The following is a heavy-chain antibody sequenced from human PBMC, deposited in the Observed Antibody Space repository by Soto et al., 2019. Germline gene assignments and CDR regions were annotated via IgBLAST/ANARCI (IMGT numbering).Heavy chain of an antibody. D-gene: IGHD3-22*01. J-gene: IGHJ4*02. Sequence: GASVKVSCKASGYTFTSYDISWVRQAPGQGLEWMGWISAYNGNTNYAQKLQGRVTMTTDTSTSTAYMELRSLRSDDTAVYYCARVRNYDSSGYPEFDYWGQGTLVTVSS. CDR1: GYTFTSYD. V-gene: IGHV1-18*01. CDR2: ISAYNGNT. CDR3: ARVRNYDSSGYPEFDY.